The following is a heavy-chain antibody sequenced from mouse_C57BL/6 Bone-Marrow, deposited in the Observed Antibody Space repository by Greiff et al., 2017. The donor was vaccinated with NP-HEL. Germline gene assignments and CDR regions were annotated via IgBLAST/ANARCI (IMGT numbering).Heavy chain of an antibody. CDR1: GYTFTNYW. V-gene: IGHV1-63*01. Sequence: QVQLQQPGAELVRPGTSVKLSCKASGYTFTNYWMGWAKQRPGHGLEWIGVIYPGGGYTNYNEKFKGKATLTADKSSSTAYMQLSSLTSEDSAIFAFARYGPGAMDYWGQGTSVTVSA. J-gene: IGHJ4*01. CDR2: IYPGGGYT. CDR3: ARYGPGAMDY. D-gene: IGHD1-1*01.